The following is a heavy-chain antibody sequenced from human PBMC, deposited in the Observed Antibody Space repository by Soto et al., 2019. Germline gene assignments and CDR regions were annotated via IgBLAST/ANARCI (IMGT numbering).Heavy chain of an antibody. CDR2: IYWDDDK. V-gene: IGHV2-5*02. Sequence: GLDLEWLALIYWDDDKRYSPSLKSRLTITKDTSKNQVVLTMTNMDPVDTATYYCAHRRMGMVRGVITAYNWFDPWGQGTLVTVSS. CDR3: AHRRMGMVRGVITAYNWFDP. D-gene: IGHD3-10*01. J-gene: IGHJ5*02.